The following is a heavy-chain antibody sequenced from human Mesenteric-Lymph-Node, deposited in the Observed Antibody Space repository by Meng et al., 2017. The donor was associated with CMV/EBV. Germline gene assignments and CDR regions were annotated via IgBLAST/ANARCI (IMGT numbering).Heavy chain of an antibody. Sequence: GESLKISCQGSGYSFASYWIGRVRQRPGKGLEWVGIIYPSGTNTKYSPSYQGQVTITADKTISTTYQQWSSLKASDPAMYDCARVPSGGAPEYWGQGTLVTVSS. D-gene: IGHD3-16*01. V-gene: IGHV5-51*01. CDR2: IYPSGTNT. J-gene: IGHJ4*02. CDR1: GYSFASYW. CDR3: ARVPSGGAPEY.